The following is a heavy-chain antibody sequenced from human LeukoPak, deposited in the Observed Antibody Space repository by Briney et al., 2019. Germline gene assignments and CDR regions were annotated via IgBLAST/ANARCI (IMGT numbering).Heavy chain of an antibody. D-gene: IGHD6-13*01. J-gene: IGHJ4*02. Sequence: GGSLRLSCAASGFTFSSYSMNWVRQAPGKGLEWVSSISSSSSYIYYADSVKGRFTTSRDNSKNTLYLQMNTLRADDTAVYYCAKDHGSSDWYYFDYWGQGTLVTVSS. CDR2: ISSSSSYI. V-gene: IGHV3-21*03. CDR1: GFTFSSYS. CDR3: AKDHGSSDWYYFDY.